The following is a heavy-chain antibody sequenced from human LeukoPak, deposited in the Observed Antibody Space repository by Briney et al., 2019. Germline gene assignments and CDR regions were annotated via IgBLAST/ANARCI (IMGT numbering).Heavy chain of an antibody. CDR3: ARARRGTSGGYFDY. J-gene: IGHJ4*02. CDR2: IKQDGSEK. V-gene: IGHV3-7*01. Sequence: GGSLRLSCAASGFTFSSYWMSWVRQAPGKGLEWVANIKQDGSEKYYVDSVKGQFTISRDNAKNSLYLQMNSLRAEDTAVYYCARARRGTSGGYFDYWGQGTLVTVSS. CDR1: GFTFSSYW. D-gene: IGHD2-15*01.